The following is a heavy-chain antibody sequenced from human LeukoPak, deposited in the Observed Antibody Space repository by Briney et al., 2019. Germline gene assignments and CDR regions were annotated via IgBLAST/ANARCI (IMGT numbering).Heavy chain of an antibody. CDR3: ARAPGKTIWFDP. D-gene: IGHD1-1*01. V-gene: IGHV3-53*01. J-gene: IGHJ5*02. Sequence: PGGSLRLSCAASGFTVSSNYMSWVRQAPGKGLEWVSVIYSGGSTYYADSVKGRFTISRDNSKDTLYLQMNSLRAEDTAVYYCARAPGKTIWFDPWGQGTLVTVSS. CDR2: IYSGGST. CDR1: GFTVSSNY.